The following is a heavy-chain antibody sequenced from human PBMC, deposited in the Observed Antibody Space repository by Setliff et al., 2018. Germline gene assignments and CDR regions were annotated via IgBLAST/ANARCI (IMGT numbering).Heavy chain of an antibody. J-gene: IGHJ4*02. D-gene: IGHD5-12*01. CDR1: GESFSGYY. CDR2: VSHSGSA. Sequence: PSETLSLTCAIYGESFSGYYWGWIRQPPGRGLEWIGEVSHSGSANYNPSLKSRVTISVDTSKNQFSPKLRSVTAADTAVYFCARVPGRDGYNFFDYWGQGMLVTVSS. V-gene: IGHV4-34*01. CDR3: ARVPGRDGYNFFDY.